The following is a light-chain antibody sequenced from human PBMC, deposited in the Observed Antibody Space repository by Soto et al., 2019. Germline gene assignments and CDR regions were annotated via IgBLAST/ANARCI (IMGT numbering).Light chain of an antibody. CDR1: SSDVGGYNY. Sequence: QSALTQPASLSGSPGQSITISCTGTSSDVGGYNYVSWYQQHPGKAPKLMIYDVSNRPSGVSNRFSGSKSGNTASLTISGLQAEDEDDYYCSSYSASSTTHYVFGTGTKVTVL. J-gene: IGLJ1*01. CDR2: DVS. V-gene: IGLV2-14*03. CDR3: SSYSASSTTHYV.